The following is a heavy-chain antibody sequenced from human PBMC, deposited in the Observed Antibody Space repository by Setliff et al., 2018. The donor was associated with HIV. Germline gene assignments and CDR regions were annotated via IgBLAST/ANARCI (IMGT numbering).Heavy chain of an antibody. J-gene: IGHJ4*02. D-gene: IGHD6-13*01. CDR3: ARDLVWPYSSRWYDATGVFDS. V-gene: IGHV3-7*03. CDR2: IKQDGSEK. CDR1: GFTFSSYW. Sequence: GGSLRLSCAASGFTFSSYWMSWVRQAPGKGLEWVANIKQDGSEKYYVDSVKGRFTISRDNAKNSLYLQMNSLRAEDTAVYYCARDLVWPYSSRWYDATGVFDSWGQGTLVTVSS.